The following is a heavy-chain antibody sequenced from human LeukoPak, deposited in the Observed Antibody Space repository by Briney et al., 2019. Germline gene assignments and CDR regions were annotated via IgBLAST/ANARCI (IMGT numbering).Heavy chain of an antibody. CDR2: INSDGSIT. V-gene: IGHV3-74*01. D-gene: IGHD6-19*01. CDR3: AKDLWTDSSGWNYFDY. Sequence: GGSLRLSCAASGFTFSSYWMHWVRQAPGKGLVWVSRINSDGSITSYADSVKGRFTISRDNSKNTLYLQMNSLRAEDTAVYYCAKDLWTDSSGWNYFDYWGQGTLVTVSS. J-gene: IGHJ4*02. CDR1: GFTFSSYW.